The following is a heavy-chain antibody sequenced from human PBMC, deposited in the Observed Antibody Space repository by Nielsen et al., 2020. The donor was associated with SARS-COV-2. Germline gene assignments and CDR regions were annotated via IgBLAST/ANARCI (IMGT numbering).Heavy chain of an antibody. J-gene: IGHJ4*02. Sequence: SVKVSCKASGGTFSSYAISWVRQAPGQGLEWMGGIIPIFGTANYAQKFQGRVTITADESTSTAYMELSSLRSEDTAVYYCARGDRTAFQQQLPGYWGQGTLVTVSS. CDR2: IIPIFGTA. V-gene: IGHV1-69*13. CDR3: ARGDRTAFQQQLPGY. CDR1: GGTFSSYA. D-gene: IGHD6-13*01.